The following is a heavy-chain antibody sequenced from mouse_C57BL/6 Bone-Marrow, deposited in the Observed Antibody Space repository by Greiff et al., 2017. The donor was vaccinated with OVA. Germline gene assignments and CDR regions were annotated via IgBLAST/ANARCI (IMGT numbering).Heavy chain of an antibody. CDR3: ARSYGSSPFAY. CDR1: GYTFTGYW. CDR2: ILPGSGST. J-gene: IGHJ3*01. Sequence: QVQLQQSGAELMKPGASVKLSCKATGYTFTGYWIEWVKQRPGHGLEWIGEILPGSGSTNYNAKFKGKATFTADTSSNTAYMQLSSLTTEDSAIYYCARSYGSSPFAYWGQGTLVTVSA. D-gene: IGHD1-1*01. V-gene: IGHV1-9*01.